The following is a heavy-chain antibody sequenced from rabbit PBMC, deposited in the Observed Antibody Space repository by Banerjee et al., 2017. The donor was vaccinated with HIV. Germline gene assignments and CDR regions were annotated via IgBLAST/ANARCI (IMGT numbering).Heavy chain of an antibody. CDR1: GFSFSNKYV. D-gene: IGHD8-1*01. CDR3: AGGSYYVGFNL. V-gene: IGHV1S45*01. Sequence: QEQLEESGGGLVQPEGSLTLTCTASGFSFSNKYVMCWVRQAPGKGLEWIACINTSSGNTVYATWAKGRFTISKTSWTTVTLQMTSLTAADTATYFCAGGSYYVGFNLWGPGTLVTVS. CDR2: INTSSGNT. J-gene: IGHJ4*01.